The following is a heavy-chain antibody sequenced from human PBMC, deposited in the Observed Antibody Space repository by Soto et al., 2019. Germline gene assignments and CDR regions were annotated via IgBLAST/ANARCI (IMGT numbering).Heavy chain of an antibody. Sequence: SVKVSCKASGGTFSSYAISWVRQAPGQGLEWMGGIIPIFGTANYAQKFQGRVTITADKSTSTAYMELSSLRSEDTAVYYCARVGASSPWLAYHWFDPWGQGTLVTVSS. CDR1: GGTFSSYA. D-gene: IGHD6-19*01. CDR2: IIPIFGTA. V-gene: IGHV1-69*06. CDR3: ARVGASSPWLAYHWFDP. J-gene: IGHJ5*02.